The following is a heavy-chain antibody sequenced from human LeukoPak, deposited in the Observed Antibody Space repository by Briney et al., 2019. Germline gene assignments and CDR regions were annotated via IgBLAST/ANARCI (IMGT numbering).Heavy chain of an antibody. CDR2: ISSSSSYI. Sequence: GGSLRLSCAASGFTFSSYSMNWVRQAPGKGLEWVSSISSSSSYIYYADSVKGRFTISRDNAKNSLYLQMNSLRAEDTAIYYCARRGAGSGGLDYWGQGTLVTVSS. CDR3: ARRGAGSGGLDY. D-gene: IGHD6-19*01. CDR1: GFTFSSYS. V-gene: IGHV3-21*04. J-gene: IGHJ4*02.